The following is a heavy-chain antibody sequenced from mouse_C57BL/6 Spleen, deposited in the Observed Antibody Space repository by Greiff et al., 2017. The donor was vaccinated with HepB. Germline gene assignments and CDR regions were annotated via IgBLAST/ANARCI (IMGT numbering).Heavy chain of an antibody. CDR1: GYTFTSYG. D-gene: IGHD1-1*01. CDR3: ARLGYYGSSWVYYAMDY. V-gene: IGHV1-81*01. Sequence: VQLQQSGAELARPGASVKLSCKASGYTFTSYGISWVKQRTGQGLEWIGEIYPRSGNTYYNEKFKGKATLTADKSSSTAYMELRSLTSEDSAVYFCARLGYYGSSWVYYAMDYWGQGTSVTVSS. J-gene: IGHJ4*01. CDR2: IYPRSGNT.